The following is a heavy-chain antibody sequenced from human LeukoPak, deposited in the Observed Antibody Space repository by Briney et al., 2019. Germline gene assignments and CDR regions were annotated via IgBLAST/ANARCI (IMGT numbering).Heavy chain of an antibody. CDR1: GGSISSISYY. D-gene: IGHD1-26*01. J-gene: IGHJ4*02. Sequence: KTSETLSLTCTVSGGSISSISYYWGWIRQPPGKGLEWIVSMYYSGSTYNNPSLKSRVTISVDTSKNQFSLKLSSVTAADTAVYYCAKDGTGYSGSYFDYWGQGTLVTVSS. V-gene: IGHV4-39*07. CDR3: AKDGTGYSGSYFDY. CDR2: MYYSGST.